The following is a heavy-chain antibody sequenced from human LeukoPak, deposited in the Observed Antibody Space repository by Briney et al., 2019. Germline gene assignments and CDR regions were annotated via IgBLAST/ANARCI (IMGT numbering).Heavy chain of an antibody. V-gene: IGHV3-7*01. D-gene: IGHD3-3*01. CDR3: ARDWSQTYYSYYMDV. CDR1: GFTFSSYW. J-gene: IGHJ6*03. CDR2: INLDGSEK. Sequence: GGSLRLSCAASGFTFSSYWMSWVRQAPGKGLEWVANINLDGSEKYYVDSVKGRFTVSRDNAKNSLYLQINSLRAEDTAVYYCARDWSQTYYSYYMDVWGKGTTVTVSS.